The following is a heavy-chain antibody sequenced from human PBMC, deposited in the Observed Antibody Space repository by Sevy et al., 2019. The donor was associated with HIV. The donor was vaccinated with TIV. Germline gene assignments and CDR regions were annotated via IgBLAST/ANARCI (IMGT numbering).Heavy chain of an antibody. D-gene: IGHD4-17*01. CDR2: MYYDESSQ. CDR3: VRGRDYGNFDY. J-gene: IGHJ4*02. CDR1: GFNFSIYG. V-gene: IGHV3-33*01. Sequence: GGSLRLSCAASGFNFSIYGMHWVRQAPGKGLEWVALMYYDESSQYYADSVKGRFTISRENSKNTLYLQMNSLRVEDTALYYCVRGRDYGNFDYWGQGTLVTVSS.